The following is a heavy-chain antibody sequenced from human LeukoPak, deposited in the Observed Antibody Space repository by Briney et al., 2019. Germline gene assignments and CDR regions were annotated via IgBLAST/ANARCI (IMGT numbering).Heavy chain of an antibody. CDR1: GFTFSSYS. V-gene: IGHV3-21*01. Sequence: GGSLRLSCAASGFTFSSYSMNWVRQAPGKGLEWVSSISSSSSYIYYADSVKGRFTISRDNAKNSLYLQMNSLRAEDTAVCYFAKSGANRYPDSFDYWGQGTLVSVSS. D-gene: IGHD4/OR15-4a*01. J-gene: IGHJ4*02. CDR2: ISSSSSYI. CDR3: AKSGANRYPDSFDY.